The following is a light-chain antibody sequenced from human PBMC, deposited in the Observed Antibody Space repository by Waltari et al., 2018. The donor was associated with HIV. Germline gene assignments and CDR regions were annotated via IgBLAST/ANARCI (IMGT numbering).Light chain of an antibody. CDR3: QSYDSSLSGSV. CDR2: GNS. J-gene: IGLJ3*02. Sequence: QSVLTQPPSVSGAPGPRATTPCSGSLSNIGARFDVHWYQQIPGTAPKLLIYGNSNRPSGVPDRFSCSKSGTSASLAITGLQAEDEADYYCQSYDSSLSGSVFGGGTKLTVL. V-gene: IGLV1-40*01. CDR1: LSNIGARFD.